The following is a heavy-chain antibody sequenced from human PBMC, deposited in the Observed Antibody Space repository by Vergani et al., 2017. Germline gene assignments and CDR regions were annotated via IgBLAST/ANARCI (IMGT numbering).Heavy chain of an antibody. V-gene: IGHV1-69*11. CDR3: ARDQLSVHGDYVDY. Sequence: QVQLVQSGAEVKKPGSSVKVSCKASGGTFSSYAISWVRQAPGQGLEWMGRIIPILGTANYAQKFQGRVTITADESTSTAYMELSSLRSEDTAVYYWARDQLSVHGDYVDYWGQGTLVTVSS. J-gene: IGHJ4*02. CDR1: GGTFSSYA. D-gene: IGHD4-17*01. CDR2: IIPILGTA.